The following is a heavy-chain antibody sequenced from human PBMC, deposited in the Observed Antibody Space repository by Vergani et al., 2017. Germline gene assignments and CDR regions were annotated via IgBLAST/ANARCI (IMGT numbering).Heavy chain of an antibody. Sequence: QVQLQESGPGLVKPSQTLSLTCTVSGGSISSGSYYWSWIRQPAGKGLEWIGRIYTSGSTNYNPSLKSLVTISVDTAKNQFSLKLSSVTAADTAVYYCSSTYYDLWSGYTVDYWGQGTLVTVSS. D-gene: IGHD3-3*01. CDR2: IYTSGST. CDR3: SSTYYDLWSGYTVDY. CDR1: GGSISSGSYY. J-gene: IGHJ4*02. V-gene: IGHV4-61*02.